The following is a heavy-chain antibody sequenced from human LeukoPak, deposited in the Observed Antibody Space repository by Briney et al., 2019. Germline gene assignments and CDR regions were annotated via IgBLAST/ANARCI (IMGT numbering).Heavy chain of an antibody. CDR2: IYSGDSDT. V-gene: IGHV5-51*01. D-gene: IGHD6-19*01. Sequence: GESLKISCKGSGYSFTSYWIGWVRQLPGKGLEWMGIIYSGDSDTRYSPSFQGQVTISDDTSISTAYLQWSRLKASDTAMYYCASQSGGWYGPPDYWGQGTLVTVSS. CDR1: GYSFTSYW. J-gene: IGHJ4*02. CDR3: ASQSGGWYGPPDY.